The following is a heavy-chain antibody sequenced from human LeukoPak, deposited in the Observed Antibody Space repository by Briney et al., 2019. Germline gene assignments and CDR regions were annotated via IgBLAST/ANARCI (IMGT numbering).Heavy chain of an antibody. J-gene: IGHJ4*02. V-gene: IGHV5-51*01. Sequence: GESLKISCEGSGYRFTTYWIGWVRQMPGKGLEWMGVIYPGDSDTTYSPSFQGQVTISADKSNNTAYLQWSSLKASDTAIYYCARIEGSTFDYWGQGTLVTVSS. CDR2: IYPGDSDT. CDR3: ARIEGSTFDY. CDR1: GYRFTTYW.